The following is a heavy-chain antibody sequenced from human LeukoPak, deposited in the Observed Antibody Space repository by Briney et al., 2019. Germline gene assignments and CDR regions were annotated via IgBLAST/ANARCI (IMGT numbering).Heavy chain of an antibody. CDR3: ARAGDSSGYADY. J-gene: IGHJ4*02. CDR2: INHSGRT. D-gene: IGHD3-22*01. CDR1: GGSFGGYY. V-gene: IGHV4-34*01. Sequence: PSGTLSLTCAVYGGSFGGYYWSWIRQPPGKGLEWIGEINHSGRTNYNPSLKSRVTIAVDTSKNQFSLKLSSVTAADTAVYHCARAGDSSGYADYWGQGTLVTVSS.